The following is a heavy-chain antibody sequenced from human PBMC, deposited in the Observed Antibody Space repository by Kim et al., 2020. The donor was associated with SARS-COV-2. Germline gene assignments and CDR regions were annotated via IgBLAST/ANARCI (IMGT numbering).Heavy chain of an antibody. CDR2: EGSKK. J-gene: IGHJ4*02. CDR3: AGDYTVG. Sequence: EGSKKYYADSVKGRFTISRDNSKNTWYLQMNSLRAEDTAVYYCAGDYTVGWGQGSLVTVSS. D-gene: IGHD4-17*01. V-gene: IGHV3-33*01.